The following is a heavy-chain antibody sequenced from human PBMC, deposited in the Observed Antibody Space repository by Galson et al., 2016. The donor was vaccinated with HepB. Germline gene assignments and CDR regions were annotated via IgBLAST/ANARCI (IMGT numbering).Heavy chain of an antibody. CDR1: GFTVSSHD. CDR2: IEIEYDS. J-gene: IGHJ4*02. D-gene: IGHD2-2*03. CDR3: VSWISLVSY. V-gene: IGHV3-53*01. Sequence: SLRLSCAVSGFTVSSHDMTWVRQAPGKGLESVSVIEIEYDSYYADSVKGRFTVSKDNSKNTFYLQMNSLRAEDTAVYYCVSWISLVSYWGRGTLVTVSS.